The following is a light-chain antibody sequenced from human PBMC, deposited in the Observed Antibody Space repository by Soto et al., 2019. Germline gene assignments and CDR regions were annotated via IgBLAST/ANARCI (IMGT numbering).Light chain of an antibody. CDR1: QSIATN. CDR2: AAS. J-gene: IGKJ1*01. CDR3: QQFNGWPPWT. Sequence: EILMTQSPATLSVSPGETATLSCRASQSIATNLAWYQQKPGQAPRLLIYAASTRATGVPDRFTGSGSGTEFTLTISSLQSDDVAVYYCQQFNGWPPWTFGLGTKVDFK. V-gene: IGKV3-15*01.